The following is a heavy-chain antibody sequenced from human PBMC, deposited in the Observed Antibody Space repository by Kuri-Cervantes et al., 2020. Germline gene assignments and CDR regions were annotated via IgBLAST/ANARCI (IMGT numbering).Heavy chain of an antibody. CDR1: GGSFSGYY. V-gene: IGHV4-34*01. Sequence: ESLKISCAVYGGSFSGYYWSWIRQPPGKGLEWIGEINHSGSTNYNPSLKSRVTISVDTSKNQFPLKLSSVIAADTAVYYCARRNQVYSSGWYGSASSSMDVWGQGTTVTVSS. D-gene: IGHD6-19*01. CDR3: ARRNQVYSSGWYGSASSSMDV. J-gene: IGHJ6*02. CDR2: INHSGST.